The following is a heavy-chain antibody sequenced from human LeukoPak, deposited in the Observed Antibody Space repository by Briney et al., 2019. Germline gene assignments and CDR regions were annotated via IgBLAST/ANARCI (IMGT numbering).Heavy chain of an antibody. D-gene: IGHD1-26*01. CDR2: IYSGGST. CDR1: GFTVSSNY. J-gene: IGHJ6*02. CDR3: ARSIVGATGSPYGMDV. V-gene: IGHV3-53*01. Sequence: GGSLRLSCAASGFTVSSNYMSWVRQAPGKGLEWVSVIYSGGSTYYADSVKGRFTISRDDSKSTLYLQMNSLRAEDTAVYSCARSIVGATGSPYGMDVWGQGTTVTVS.